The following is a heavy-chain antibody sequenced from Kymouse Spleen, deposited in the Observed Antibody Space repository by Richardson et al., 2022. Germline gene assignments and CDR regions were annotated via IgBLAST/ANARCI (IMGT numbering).Heavy chain of an antibody. Sequence: EVQLVESGGGLVQPGGSLRLSCAASGFTFSSYWMSWVRQAPGKGLEWVANIKQDGSEKYYVDSVKGRFTISRDNAKNSLYLQMNSLRAEDTAVYYCARYCSSTSCYPYYYYGMDVWGQGTTVTVSS. D-gene: IGHD2-2*02. CDR2: IKQDGSEK. CDR1: GFTFSSYW. J-gene: IGHJ6*02. V-gene: IGHV3-7*01. CDR3: ARYCSSTSCYPYYYYGMDV.